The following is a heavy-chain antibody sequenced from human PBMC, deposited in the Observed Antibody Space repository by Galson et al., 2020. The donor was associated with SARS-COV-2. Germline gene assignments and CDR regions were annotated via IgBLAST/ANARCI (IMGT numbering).Heavy chain of an antibody. CDR1: GFTFSSYD. V-gene: IGHV3-30-3*01. CDR3: ARDKIEYISSPGPLCMDV. Sequence: GESLKISCAASGFTFSSYDMHWVRQAPGKGLEWVAVISYDGSNKYYADSVKGRFTISRDNSKNTLYLQMNSLRAEDTAVYYCARDKIEYISSPGPLCMDVWGQGTTVTVSS. CDR2: ISYDGSNK. D-gene: IGHD6-6*01. J-gene: IGHJ6*02.